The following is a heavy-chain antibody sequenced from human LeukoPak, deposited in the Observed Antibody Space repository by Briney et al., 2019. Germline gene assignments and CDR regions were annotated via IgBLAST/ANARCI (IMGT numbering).Heavy chain of an antibody. CDR3: ARDPSGSYFDY. CDR1: GGSISGYF. Sequence: KPSETLSLTCTVSGGSISGYFWSWIRQPPGKGLEWIGYIYYSGSTNYNPSLKSRVTISVDTSKNQFSLNLSSVTAADTAVYYCARDPSGSYFDYWGQGTLVTVSS. V-gene: IGHV4-59*01. D-gene: IGHD1-26*01. J-gene: IGHJ4*02. CDR2: IYYSGST.